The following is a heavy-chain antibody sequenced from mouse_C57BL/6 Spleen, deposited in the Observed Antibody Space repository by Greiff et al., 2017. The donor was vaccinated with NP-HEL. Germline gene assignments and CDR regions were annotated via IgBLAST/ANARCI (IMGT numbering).Heavy chain of an antibody. Sequence: QVQLQQPGAELVKPGASVKMSCKASGYTFTSYWITWVKQRPGQGLEWIGDIYPGSGSTNYNEKFKSKATLTVDTSSSTAYMQLSSLTSEDSAVYYCARSYYGSSYGYWFAYWGQGTLVTVSA. D-gene: IGHD1-1*01. V-gene: IGHV1-55*01. CDR2: IYPGSGST. CDR1: GYTFTSYW. CDR3: ARSYYGSSYGYWFAY. J-gene: IGHJ3*01.